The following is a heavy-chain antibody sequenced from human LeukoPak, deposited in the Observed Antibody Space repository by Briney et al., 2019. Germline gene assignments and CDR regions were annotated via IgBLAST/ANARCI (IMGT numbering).Heavy chain of an antibody. Sequence: SEALSLTCTVSGGSISSYYWSWIRQPPGKGLEWIGYIYYSGSTNYNPSLKSRVTISVDTSKNQFSLKLSSVTAADTAVYYCARARYSSGWYRANWFDPWGQGTLVTVSS. CDR3: ARARYSSGWYRANWFDP. V-gene: IGHV4-59*01. CDR1: GGSISSYY. CDR2: IYYSGST. J-gene: IGHJ5*02. D-gene: IGHD6-19*01.